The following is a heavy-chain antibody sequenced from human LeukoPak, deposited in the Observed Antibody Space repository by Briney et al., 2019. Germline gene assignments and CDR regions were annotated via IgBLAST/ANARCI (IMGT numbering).Heavy chain of an antibody. D-gene: IGHD6-13*01. CDR2: MYYSGNT. Sequence: SETLSLTCTVSGGSISSSSYYWGWIRQPPGKGLEWIGSMYYSGNTYYNPSLKGRVTVSVDTSKNQFSLKLSSVTAADTAMYYCATSPDYSNRWFHSDYWGQGTLVTVSS. V-gene: IGHV4-39*01. CDR3: ATSPDYSNRWFHSDY. CDR1: GGSISSSSYY. J-gene: IGHJ4*02.